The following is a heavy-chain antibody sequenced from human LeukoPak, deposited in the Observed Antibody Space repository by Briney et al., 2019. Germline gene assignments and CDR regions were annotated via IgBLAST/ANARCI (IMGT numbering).Heavy chain of an antibody. D-gene: IGHD2-15*01. CDR3: ARGQDVLDY. Sequence: PSETLSLTCTVSGGSISSYYWSWIRQPPGKGLEWIGYIYYSGTTNYNPSLRSRVTISVDTSKNQFSLKLSSVTAADTAVYYCARGQDVLDYWGQGTLVTVSS. CDR2: IYYSGTT. V-gene: IGHV4-59*12. CDR1: GGSISSYY. J-gene: IGHJ4*02.